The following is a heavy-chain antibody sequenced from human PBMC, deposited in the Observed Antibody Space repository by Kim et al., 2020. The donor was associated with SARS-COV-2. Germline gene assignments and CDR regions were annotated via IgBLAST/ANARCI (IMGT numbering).Heavy chain of an antibody. CDR3: ARSFTDYAAFHM. D-gene: IGHD2-2*01. CDR2: SKPNSGGA. J-gene: IGHJ3*02. CDR1: GFLLSAYY. Sequence: ASVKVSCKATGFLLSAYYIHWVRQAPGQGLEWMGRSKPNSGGADSAQKFQGRVTITRDTSISTAYMELSRLTSDDTAVYYCARSFTDYAAFHMWGQGTMLTVSS. V-gene: IGHV1-2*06.